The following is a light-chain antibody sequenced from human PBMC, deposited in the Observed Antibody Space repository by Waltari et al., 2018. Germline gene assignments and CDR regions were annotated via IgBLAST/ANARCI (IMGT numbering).Light chain of an antibody. CDR2: GTS. CDR1: QTVSSIS. CDR3: QQYDSTSLT. J-gene: IGKJ4*01. Sequence: EIVLTQPPGTLSLSPGARATLSCRASQTVSSISLTWYQQKPGQPPRLLIYGTSNRATGIPDRFSGRGSGTDFTLTISRLEPEDFAVYHCQQYDSTSLTFGGGTKVEI. V-gene: IGKV3-20*01.